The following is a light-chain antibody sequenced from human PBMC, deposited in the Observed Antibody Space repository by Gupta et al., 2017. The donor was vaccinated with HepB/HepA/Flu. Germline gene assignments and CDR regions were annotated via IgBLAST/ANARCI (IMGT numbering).Light chain of an antibody. CDR3: QAGDSSTDVV. V-gene: IGLV3-1*01. J-gene: IGLJ2*01. CDR2: QDG. Sequence: SSALTQPPSVSVSPGQTASITCSGDKVGDKYASWYQQKPGQAPILVIYQDGERPSGIPGRFSGSKSGNTATLTIRVTKEVEEADYYCQAGDSSTDVVFGGGTRLTVL. CDR1: KVGDKY.